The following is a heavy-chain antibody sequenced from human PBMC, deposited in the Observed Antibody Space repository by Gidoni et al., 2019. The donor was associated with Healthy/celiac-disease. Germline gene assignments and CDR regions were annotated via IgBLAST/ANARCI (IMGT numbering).Heavy chain of an antibody. Sequence: QVQLQESGPGLVKPSETMSLTFTVSGGTISSYYWSWIRQPPGKGLELIGYIYYSGITNHNPSLKSQVTISVDTSKNQFSLKLSSVTAADTAGYYCARRGRSNYDYYYGMDVWGQGTTVTVSS. CDR1: GGTISSYY. D-gene: IGHD4-4*01. V-gene: IGHV4-59*01. CDR3: ARRGRSNYDYYYGMDV. J-gene: IGHJ6*02. CDR2: IYYSGIT.